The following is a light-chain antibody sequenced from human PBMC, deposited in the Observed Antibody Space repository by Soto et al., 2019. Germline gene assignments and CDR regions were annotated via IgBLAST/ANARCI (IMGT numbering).Light chain of an antibody. CDR1: RSNIGSTY. Sequence: QSVLTQPPSASGTPGQRVTISCSGSRSNIGSTYVYWFQQLSGTAPKLLIYRNSQRPSGVPDRLSGSKSGTSASLAISGLRSEDEADYYCAAWDDSLKTYVLGTGTKVTVL. J-gene: IGLJ1*01. CDR3: AAWDDSLKTYV. CDR2: RNS. V-gene: IGLV1-47*01.